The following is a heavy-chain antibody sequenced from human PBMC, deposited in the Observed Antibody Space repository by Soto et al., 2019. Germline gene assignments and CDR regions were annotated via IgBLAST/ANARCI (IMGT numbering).Heavy chain of an antibody. CDR1: GFTFSSYS. CDR2: ISSSSTTK. D-gene: IGHD6-19*01. Sequence: EVQLVESGGGLVQPGGSLRLSCAASGFTFSSYSMNWVRQAPGKGLEWVASISSSSTTKYYADSVKRRFTTSRYNAKNSLYLPMNSLRAEDTAVYYCARDFSAYSSGWYWYFQHWGQGTLVTVSS. J-gene: IGHJ1*01. V-gene: IGHV3-48*01. CDR3: ARDFSAYSSGWYWYFQH.